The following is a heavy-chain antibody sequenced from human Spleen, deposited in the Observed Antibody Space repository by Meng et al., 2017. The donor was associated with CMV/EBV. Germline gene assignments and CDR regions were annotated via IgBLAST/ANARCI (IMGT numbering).Heavy chain of an antibody. V-gene: IGHV3-30*02. D-gene: IGHD3-3*01. Sequence: GESLKISCAASGFIFSNFGMYWVRQAPGEGLEWVAFIRHDGSNKYYADSVKGRFTISRDNSKNTLYLQMNSLRAEDTAVYYCAKDYYDFWSGYYTEAGGMDVWGQGTTVTVSS. CDR3: AKDYYDFWSGYYTEAGGMDV. J-gene: IGHJ6*02. CDR2: IRHDGSNK. CDR1: GFIFSNFG.